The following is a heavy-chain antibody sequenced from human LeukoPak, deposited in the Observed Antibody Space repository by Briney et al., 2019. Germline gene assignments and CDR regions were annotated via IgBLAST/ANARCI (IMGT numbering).Heavy chain of an antibody. CDR3: ARRLGGTSTGFDY. CDR2: IHYSGST. Sequence: SETLSLTCTVSGYSISSSSYYWVWLRQPPGKGLEWIGSIHYSGSTTYNPSLKSRVTISVDTSKNQFSLKLSSVTAADTAVYYCARRLGGTSTGFDYWGQGTLVTVSS. D-gene: IGHD2-2*01. V-gene: IGHV4-61*05. CDR1: GYSISSSSYY. J-gene: IGHJ4*02.